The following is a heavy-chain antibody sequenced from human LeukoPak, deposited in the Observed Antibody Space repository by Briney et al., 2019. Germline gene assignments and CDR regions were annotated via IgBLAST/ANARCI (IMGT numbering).Heavy chain of an antibody. D-gene: IGHD3-22*01. CDR3: ARGPYSYDSSGAFDI. CDR2: ISSSGST. J-gene: IGHJ3*02. CDR1: GDSISSGDYY. Sequence: PSETLSLTCTVSGDSISSGDYYWSWIRQPAGGGLEWIGRISSSGSTNYNPSLTSRVTISVDTSKNQFSLKLSSVTAADTAVYFCARGPYSYDSSGAFDIWGQGTMVTVSS. V-gene: IGHV4-61*02.